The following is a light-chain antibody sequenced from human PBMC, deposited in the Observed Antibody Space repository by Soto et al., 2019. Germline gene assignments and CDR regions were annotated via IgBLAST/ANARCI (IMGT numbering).Light chain of an antibody. CDR1: SSDVDGYNY. Sequence: QSALTQPPSVSGSPGQSITISCTGTSSDVDGYNYVSWYQQHPGKAPNLMVYDVSNRPSEVSNRFSGSKSGNTASLTISGHQAGDEAGYYCISYARSSPLHVGFGRGTKLA. CDR3: ISYARSSPLHVG. J-gene: IGLJ2*01. CDR2: DVS. V-gene: IGLV2-14*01.